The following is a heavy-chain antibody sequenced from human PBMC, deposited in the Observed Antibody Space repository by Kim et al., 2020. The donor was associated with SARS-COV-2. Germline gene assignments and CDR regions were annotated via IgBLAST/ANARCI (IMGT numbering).Heavy chain of an antibody. CDR3: ARKVISSWFNFDV. J-gene: IGHJ3*01. CDR2: ISHTGNT. CDR1: GSSIRIGYY. V-gene: IGHV4-38-2*02. D-gene: IGHD2-21*01. Sequence: SETLSLTCTVSGSSIRIGYYWGWIRQFPGRGLEWVSSISHTGNTYYNPSLKSRVIISVDTSKGEVSLNLTSVTAADTAVYYCARKVISSWFNFDVWGQGRMVTVSS.